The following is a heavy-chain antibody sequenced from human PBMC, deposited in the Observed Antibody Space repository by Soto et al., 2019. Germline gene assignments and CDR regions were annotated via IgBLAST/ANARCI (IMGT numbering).Heavy chain of an antibody. V-gene: IGHV3-30*04. CDR3: ARDPQDSSSWLPHSDFDN. CDR2: ISYDGSNK. CDR1: GFTFSSYA. D-gene: IGHD6-13*01. Sequence: GGSLRLSCAASGFTFSSYAMHWVRQAPGKGLVWVAVISYDGSNKYYADSVKGRFTISRDNSKNTLYLQMNSLRAEDTAVYYCARDPQDSSSWLPHSDFDNWGQGTLVTVSS. J-gene: IGHJ4*02.